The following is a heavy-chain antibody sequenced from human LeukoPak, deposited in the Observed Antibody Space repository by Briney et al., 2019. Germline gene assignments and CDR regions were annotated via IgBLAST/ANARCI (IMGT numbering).Heavy chain of an antibody. CDR1: GFAFSRYW. D-gene: IGHD1-26*01. V-gene: IGHV3-74*01. CDR2: LNEDGRTT. Sequence: PGGSLRLSCAASGFAFSRYWMHWVRQVPGKGLEWVSRLNEDGRTTTYADPVQGRFTIYRDNSKNTLYLQMNSLRAEDTALYYCARDLGGIAGSWGQGALVTVSS. J-gene: IGHJ1*01. CDR3: ARDLGGIAGS.